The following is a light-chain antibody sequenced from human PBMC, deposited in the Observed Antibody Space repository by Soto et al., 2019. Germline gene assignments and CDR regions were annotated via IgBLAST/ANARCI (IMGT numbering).Light chain of an antibody. CDR3: QQYNSYPWT. CDR1: QSISSW. CDR2: DEY. J-gene: IGKJ1*01. Sequence: IQLTQSPSSLSASVGDGVTITCRASQSISSWLAWXXXKXXXXPXLLIYDEYSLQSGVPSRFSGSGSGTEFTLTITSLQPDDFETYYCQQYNSYPWTFGQG. V-gene: IGKV1-5*01.